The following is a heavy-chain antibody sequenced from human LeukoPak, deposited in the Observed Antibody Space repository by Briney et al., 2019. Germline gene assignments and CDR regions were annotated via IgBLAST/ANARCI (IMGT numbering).Heavy chain of an antibody. J-gene: IGHJ5*02. Sequence: SVKVSCKASGGTLSSYAISWVRQAPGQGLEWMGRIIPIFGTANYAQKFQGRVTITTDESTSTAYMELSSLRSEDTAVYYCASEREGYYDYVWGSYRLGHWGQGTLVTVSS. CDR3: ASEREGYYDYVWGSYRLGH. V-gene: IGHV1-69*05. CDR1: GGTLSSYA. CDR2: IIPIFGTA. D-gene: IGHD3-16*02.